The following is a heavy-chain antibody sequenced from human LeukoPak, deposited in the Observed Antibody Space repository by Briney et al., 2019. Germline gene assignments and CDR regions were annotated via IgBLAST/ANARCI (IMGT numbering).Heavy chain of an antibody. CDR3: AKTEAYYYDSSGYFDY. CDR1: GFTFSSYA. D-gene: IGHD3-22*01. CDR2: ISGSGGST. J-gene: IGHJ4*02. V-gene: IGHV3-23*01. Sequence: GGSLRLSCAASGFTFSSYAMSWVRQAPGKGLEWVSAISGSGGSTYYADSVKGRFTISRDNSKNTLYLQMNSLRAEDTAVYYCAKTEAYYYDSSGYFDYWGQGTLVTVSS.